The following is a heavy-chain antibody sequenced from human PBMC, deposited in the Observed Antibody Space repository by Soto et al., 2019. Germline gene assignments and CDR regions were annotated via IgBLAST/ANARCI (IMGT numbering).Heavy chain of an antibody. CDR3: AKEYGGSGWYCDWYFDL. J-gene: IGHJ2*01. CDR2: ISGSGGST. CDR1: GFTFSSYA. D-gene: IGHD6-19*01. V-gene: IGHV3-23*01. Sequence: EVQLLESGGGLVQPGGSLRLSCAASGFTFSSYAMSWVRQAPGKGLEWVSAISGSGGSTYYADSVKGRFTITRDNCKNPLYLQMNSLRAEDTAVDYCAKEYGGSGWYCDWYFDLWGRGTLVTVCS.